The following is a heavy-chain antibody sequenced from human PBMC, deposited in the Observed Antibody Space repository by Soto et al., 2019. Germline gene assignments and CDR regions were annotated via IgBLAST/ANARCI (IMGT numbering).Heavy chain of an antibody. J-gene: IGHJ4*02. Sequence: GGSLRLSCAASGFTFSSYSMNWVRQAPGKGLEWVSSISSSSSYIYYADSVKGRFTISRDNAKNSLYLQMNSLRAEDTAVYYCARGITMVRGVIAFDFWGQGTLVTVSS. V-gene: IGHV3-21*01. D-gene: IGHD3-10*01. CDR1: GFTFSSYS. CDR2: ISSSSSYI. CDR3: ARGITMVRGVIAFDF.